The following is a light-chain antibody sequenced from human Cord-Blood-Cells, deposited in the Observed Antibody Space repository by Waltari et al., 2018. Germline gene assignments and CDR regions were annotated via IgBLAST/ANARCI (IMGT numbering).Light chain of an antibody. CDR3: QQYGSSPWT. J-gene: IGKJ1*01. Sequence: IVLTQSPSTLSLASGEIATLYCRASQRVSSSYLAWYQQKPGQAPRLLIYGASSRATGIPDRFSGSGSGTDFTLTISRLEPEDFAVYYCQQYGSSPWTFGQGTKVEIK. V-gene: IGKV3-20*01. CDR1: QRVSSSY. CDR2: GAS.